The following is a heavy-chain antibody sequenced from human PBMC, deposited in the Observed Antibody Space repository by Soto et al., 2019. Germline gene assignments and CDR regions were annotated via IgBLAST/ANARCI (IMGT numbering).Heavy chain of an antibody. D-gene: IGHD3-10*01. J-gene: IGHJ5*02. Sequence: GGSLRLSCAASGFTFSSYGMHWVRQAPGKGLEWVAVISYDVSNKYYADSVKGRFTISRDNSKNTLYLQMNSLRAEDTAVYYCAKERMVRGLSWFDPWGQGTLVTVSS. CDR2: ISYDVSNK. CDR1: GFTFSSYG. V-gene: IGHV3-30*18. CDR3: AKERMVRGLSWFDP.